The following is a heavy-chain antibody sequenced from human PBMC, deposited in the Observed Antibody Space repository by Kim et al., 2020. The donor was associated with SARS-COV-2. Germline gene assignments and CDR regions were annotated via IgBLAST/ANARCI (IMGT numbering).Heavy chain of an antibody. Sequence: GGSLRLSCAASGFTFSSYWMSWVRQAPGKGLEWVANIKQDGSEKYYVDSVKGRFTISRDNAKNSLYLQMNSLRAEDTAVYYCARVEYSSSWYWEYWGQGTLVTVSS. V-gene: IGHV3-7*01. CDR2: IKQDGSEK. CDR3: ARVEYSSSWYWEY. J-gene: IGHJ4*02. CDR1: GFTFSSYW. D-gene: IGHD6-13*01.